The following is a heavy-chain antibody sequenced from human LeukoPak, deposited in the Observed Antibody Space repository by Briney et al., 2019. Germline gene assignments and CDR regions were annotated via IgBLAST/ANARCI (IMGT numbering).Heavy chain of an antibody. Sequence: PGGSLRLSCAASGLIFHNYALVWICRAPGKGPEWVSAILGGGGTFYADAVKGRFTIYRDNSKNTLYLQMNSLRAEDTATYYCGQDPNGNYIGAFDFWGRGTMVTVSS. V-gene: IGHV3-23*01. J-gene: IGHJ3*01. CDR1: GLIFHNYA. CDR2: ILGGGGT. CDR3: GQDPNGNYIGAFDF. D-gene: IGHD4-17*01.